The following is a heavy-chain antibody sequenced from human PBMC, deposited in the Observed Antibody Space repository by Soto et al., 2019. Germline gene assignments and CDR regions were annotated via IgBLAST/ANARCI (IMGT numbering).Heavy chain of an antibody. CDR1: GFTFSNAW. CDR2: IKSKTDGGTT. D-gene: IGHD3-3*01. CDR3: TTVDYDFWATSWSTVGRYYYYYMDV. Sequence: EVQLVESGGGLVKPGGSLRLSCAASGFTFSNAWMSWVRQAPGKGLEWVGRIKSKTDGGTTDYAAPVKGRFTISRDDSKNTLYLQMNSLKTEDTAVYYCTTVDYDFWATSWSTVGRYYYYYMDVWGKGTTVTVSS. V-gene: IGHV3-15*01. J-gene: IGHJ6*03.